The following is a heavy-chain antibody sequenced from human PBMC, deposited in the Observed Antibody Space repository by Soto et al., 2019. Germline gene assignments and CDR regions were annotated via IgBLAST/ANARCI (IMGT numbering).Heavy chain of an antibody. J-gene: IGHJ5*02. Sequence: SVKVSCKASGGTFSTSSINWVRQAPGQRPEWMGNILPIFGTADYAQKFQDRVTITADKSTNTAYMELRSLFSEDTAVYYCARDHGYSSDNWFDPWGQGTLVTVSS. CDR1: GGTFSTSS. CDR3: ARDHGYSSDNWFDP. V-gene: IGHV1-69*06. D-gene: IGHD4-4*01. CDR2: ILPIFGTA.